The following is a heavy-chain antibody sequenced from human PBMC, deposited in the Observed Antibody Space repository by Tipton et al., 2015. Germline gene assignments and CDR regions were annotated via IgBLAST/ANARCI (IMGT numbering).Heavy chain of an antibody. CDR3: ARGVRTVYYDSSGYPHFDY. D-gene: IGHD3-22*01. CDR2: ISYSGTT. J-gene: IGHJ4*02. V-gene: IGHV4-59*12. CDR1: GGSISSYY. Sequence: TLSLTCTVSGGSISSYYWSWIRQSPGKGLEWIGYISYSGTTNYNPSLKSRVTISVDTSKNQFFLNLSSVTAADSAVYYCARGVRTVYYDSSGYPHFDYWGQGTLVTVSS.